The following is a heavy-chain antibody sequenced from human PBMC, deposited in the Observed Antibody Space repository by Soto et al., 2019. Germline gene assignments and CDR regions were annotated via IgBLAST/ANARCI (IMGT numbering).Heavy chain of an antibody. D-gene: IGHD2-8*02. CDR3: AKATATGGGAFEI. CDR1: GFICSSYD. V-gene: IGHV3-23*01. J-gene: IGHJ3*02. Sequence: EGSLRLSCAVSGFICSSYDMSWVRQAPGKGLAWVSTILVAGSQHYEDSVQGRFTISRDTSKNTVFLYMNSLTAGDTAVYYCAKATATGGGAFEIYGQGTMVTVSS. CDR2: ILVAGSQ.